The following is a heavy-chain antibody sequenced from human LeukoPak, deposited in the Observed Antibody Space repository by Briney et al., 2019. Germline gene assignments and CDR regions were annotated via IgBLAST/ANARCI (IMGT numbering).Heavy chain of an antibody. CDR3: ARLGNGYNSGGVY. CDR2: IYPGDSDT. J-gene: IGHJ4*02. Sequence: GESLKISCKGSGYSFTSYWIGWVRQMPGKGLGGMGIIYPGDSDTRYSPSFQGQVTISADKSISTASLQWSSLRASDTAMYYCARLGNGYNSGGVYWGQGTLVTVSS. D-gene: IGHD5-24*01. V-gene: IGHV5-51*01. CDR1: GYSFTSYW.